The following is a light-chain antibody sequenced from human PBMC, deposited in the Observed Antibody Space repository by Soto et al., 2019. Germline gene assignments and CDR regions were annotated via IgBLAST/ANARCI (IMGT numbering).Light chain of an antibody. Sequence: DIVMTQSPDSLAVSLGERATINCKSSQSVLYSSNSKNYLAWYQQTPGQPPKLLIYCASTRESGVPDRCSGSGSGSDFTLTISSLQAEDVAVYYCQQYYDAPQTCGQGNKVEIK. J-gene: IGKJ1*01. CDR1: QSVLYSSNSKNY. V-gene: IGKV4-1*01. CDR2: CAS. CDR3: QQYYDAPQT.